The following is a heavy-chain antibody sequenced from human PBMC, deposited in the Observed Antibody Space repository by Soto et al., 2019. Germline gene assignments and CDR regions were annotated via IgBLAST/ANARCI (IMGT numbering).Heavy chain of an antibody. D-gene: IGHD2-21*02. J-gene: IGHJ4*02. CDR2: IIPILGIA. V-gene: IGHV1-69*02. CDR3: ARTRGDPRVKATSRFDY. CDR1: GGTFSSYT. Sequence: QVQLVQSGAEVKKPGSSVKVSCKASGGTFSSYTISWVRQAPGQGLEWMGRIIPILGIANYAQKFQGRVTITADKSTSTAYMELSSLRSEDTAVYYCARTRGDPRVKATSRFDYWGQGTLVTVSS.